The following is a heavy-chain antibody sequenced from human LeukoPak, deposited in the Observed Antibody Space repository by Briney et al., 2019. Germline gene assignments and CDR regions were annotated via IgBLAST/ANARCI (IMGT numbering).Heavy chain of an antibody. CDR2: IYYSGST. D-gene: IGHD3-10*01. CDR1: GGSISSSSYY. J-gene: IGHJ3*02. Sequence: PSETLSLTCTVSGGSISSSSYYWGWIRQPPGKGLEWMGSIYYSGSTYYNPSLKSRVTISVDTSKNQFSLKLSSVTAADTAVYYCAREGITMVREVSYDDAFDIWGQGTMVTVSS. CDR3: AREGITMVREVSYDDAFDI. V-gene: IGHV4-39*07.